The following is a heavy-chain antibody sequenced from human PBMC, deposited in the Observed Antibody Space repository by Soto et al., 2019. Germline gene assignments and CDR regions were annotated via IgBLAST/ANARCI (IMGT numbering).Heavy chain of an antibody. Sequence: EVQLLESGGGLVQPGGSLRLSCAASGFTFSSYAMSWVRQAPGKGLEWVSAISGSGGSTYYADSVKGRFTISRDNSKNTLYLQMNSLRAEDTAVYYCAKLLLGLYYDFWSGYYYGMDVWGQGTTVTVSS. V-gene: IGHV3-23*01. D-gene: IGHD3-3*01. J-gene: IGHJ6*02. CDR3: AKLLLGLYYDFWSGYYYGMDV. CDR2: ISGSGGST. CDR1: GFTFSSYA.